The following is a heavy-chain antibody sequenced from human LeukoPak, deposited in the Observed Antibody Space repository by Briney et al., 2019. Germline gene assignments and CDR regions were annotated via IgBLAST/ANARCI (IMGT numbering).Heavy chain of an antibody. V-gene: IGHV3-30*14. CDR1: GFTFSSYA. CDR3: ARAAHQLPYWGMDV. D-gene: IGHD2-2*01. J-gene: IGHJ6*02. CDR2: ISYDGSNK. Sequence: GGSLRLSCAASGFTFSSYAMHWVCQAPGKGLEWVAVISYDGSNKYYADSVKGRFTISRENAKNSLYLQMNSLRAGDTAVYYCARAAHQLPYWGMDVWGQGTTVTVSS.